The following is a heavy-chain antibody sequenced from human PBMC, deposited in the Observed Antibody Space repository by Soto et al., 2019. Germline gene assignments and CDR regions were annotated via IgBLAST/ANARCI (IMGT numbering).Heavy chain of an antibody. D-gene: IGHD1-26*01. V-gene: IGHV3-7*01. J-gene: IGHJ4*02. Sequence: GGSLRLSCAASGFTFSSYWMSWVRQAPGKGLEWVANIKQDGSEKYYVDSVKGRFTISRDNAKNSLYLQMNSLRAEDTAVYYCAGSIGPAPFDYWGQGTLVTVSS. CDR2: IKQDGSEK. CDR3: AGSIGPAPFDY. CDR1: GFTFSSYW.